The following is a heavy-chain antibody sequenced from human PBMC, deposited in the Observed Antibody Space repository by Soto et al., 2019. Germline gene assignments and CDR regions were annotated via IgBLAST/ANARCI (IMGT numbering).Heavy chain of an antibody. D-gene: IGHD1-26*01. CDR3: AKKGGGSFSRASWVDP. CDR2: INHNGDT. V-gene: IGHV4-34*01. CDR1: GGSFSGYY. J-gene: IGHJ5*02. Sequence: SETLSLTCGVSGGSFSGYYWSWIRQSPGKGLEWIGEINHNGDTNYSPSLKSRLTVSVVTSRQQFSLMLSSVTAADTAVYYCAKKGGGSFSRASWVDPWGQGIQVTVSS.